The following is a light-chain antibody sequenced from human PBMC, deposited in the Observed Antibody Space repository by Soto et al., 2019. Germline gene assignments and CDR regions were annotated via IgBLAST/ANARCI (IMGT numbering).Light chain of an antibody. CDR2: AAS. Sequence: DIQMTQSPSTLSASVGDRVTITCRASQSISSYLNWYHQKPGKAPKLLIYAASSLQSGVPSRFSGSGSGTDFTLTISSLQPEDFATYYCQQSYSTPNFGGGTKVDIK. V-gene: IGKV1-39*01. J-gene: IGKJ4*01. CDR3: QQSYSTPN. CDR1: QSISSY.